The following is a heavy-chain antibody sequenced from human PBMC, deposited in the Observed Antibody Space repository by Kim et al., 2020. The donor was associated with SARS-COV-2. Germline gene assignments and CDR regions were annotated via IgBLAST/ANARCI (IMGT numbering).Heavy chain of an antibody. CDR2: IYYSGST. CDR3: ARRQLVRTIANIYYYGMDV. J-gene: IGHJ6*02. D-gene: IGHD6-6*01. V-gene: IGHV4-39*01. Sequence: SETLSLTCTVSGGSISSSSYYWGWIRQPPGKGLEWIGSIYYSGSTYYNPSLKSRVTISVDTSKNQFSLKLSSVTAADTAVYYCARRQLVRTIANIYYYGMDVWGQGTTVTVSS. CDR1: GGSISSSSYY.